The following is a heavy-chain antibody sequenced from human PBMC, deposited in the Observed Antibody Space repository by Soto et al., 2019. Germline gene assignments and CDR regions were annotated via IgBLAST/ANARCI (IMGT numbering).Heavy chain of an antibody. V-gene: IGHV1-69*01. J-gene: IGHJ4*02. CDR3: ARDPSPYSGSYYPYYFDY. CDR2: IIPIFGTA. Sequence: QVQLVQSGAEVKKPGSSVKVSCKASGGTFSSYAISWVRQAPGQGLEWMGGIIPIFGTANYAQKFQGRDTITADESTSTAYMELSSLRSEDTAVYYCARDPSPYSGSYYPYYFDYWGQGTLVTVSS. CDR1: GGTFSSYA. D-gene: IGHD1-26*01.